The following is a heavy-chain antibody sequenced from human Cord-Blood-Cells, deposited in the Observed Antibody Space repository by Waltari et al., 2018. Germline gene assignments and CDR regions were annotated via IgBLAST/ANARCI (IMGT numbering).Heavy chain of an antibody. CDR2: IWYDGSNK. CDR3: ARDLWGSDAFDI. J-gene: IGHJ3*02. D-gene: IGHD7-27*01. V-gene: IGHV3-33*01. CDR1: GLPFSSYG. Sequence: QVQLVECGGVVVQPGRSLRLSSAASGLPFSSYGMHWVRPAPGKGLEWVAVIWYDGSNKYYADAVKGRFTISRDNSKNTLYLQMNSLRAEDTAVYYCARDLWGSDAFDIWGQGTMVTVSS.